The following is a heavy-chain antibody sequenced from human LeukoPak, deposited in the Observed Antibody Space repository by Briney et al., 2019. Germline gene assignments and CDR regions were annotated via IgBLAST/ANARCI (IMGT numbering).Heavy chain of an antibody. CDR2: IYSGGST. V-gene: IGHV3-66*01. Sequence: SGGSLRLSCAASGFTVSSNYMSWVRQAPGKGLEWVSVIYSGGSTNYADSVKGRFTISRDNSKNTLYLQMNSLRAEDTAVYYCAKEMIVVVPAAIYPFDYWGQGTLVTVSS. D-gene: IGHD2-2*02. CDR3: AKEMIVVVPAAIYPFDY. J-gene: IGHJ4*02. CDR1: GFTVSSNY.